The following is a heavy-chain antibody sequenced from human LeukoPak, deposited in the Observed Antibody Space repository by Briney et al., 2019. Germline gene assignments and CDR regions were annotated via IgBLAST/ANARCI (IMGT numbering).Heavy chain of an antibody. CDR1: GYTFTSYG. CDR3: ARCSFWSGYYYYYYNGMDV. J-gene: IGHJ6*02. Sequence: ASVKVSCKASGYTFTSYGISWVRQATGQGLEWMGWMNPNSGNTGYAQKFQGRVTMTRNTSISTAYMELSSLRSEDTAVYYCARCSFWSGYYYYYYNGMDVWGQGTTVTVSS. V-gene: IGHV1-8*02. CDR2: MNPNSGNT. D-gene: IGHD3-3*01.